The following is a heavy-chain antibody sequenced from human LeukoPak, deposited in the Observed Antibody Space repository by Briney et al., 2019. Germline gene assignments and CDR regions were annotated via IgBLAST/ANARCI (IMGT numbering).Heavy chain of an antibody. CDR2: IPYDGSDE. D-gene: IGHD3-3*01. CDR1: GLAFSSYS. Sequence: PGRSLRLSCVASGLAFSSYSMHWVRQAPGKGLEWVGVIPYDGSDEYYTDSVKGRFTISRDNSKNTVYLQMNSLRADDTAVYYCARDFTPEWFDIHWGQGTLVTVS. CDR3: ARDFTPEWFDIH. V-gene: IGHV3-30*04. J-gene: IGHJ4*02.